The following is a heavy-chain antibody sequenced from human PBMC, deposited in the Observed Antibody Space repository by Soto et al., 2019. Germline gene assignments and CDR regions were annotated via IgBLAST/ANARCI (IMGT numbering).Heavy chain of an antibody. V-gene: IGHV4-39*02. Sequence: QLQLQESGPGLVKPSETLSLTCTVSGGSIISRGYYWGWIRQPPGKGLEWIGSIYYNGNTYNNPSLKSRVTISVDTSKNDLSLKLNSVTAADTAMYYCARSDHDFSHLDFWGQGTLVTVSS. CDR3: ARSDHDFSHLDF. CDR2: IYYNGNT. D-gene: IGHD3-3*01. CDR1: GGSIISRGYY. J-gene: IGHJ4*02.